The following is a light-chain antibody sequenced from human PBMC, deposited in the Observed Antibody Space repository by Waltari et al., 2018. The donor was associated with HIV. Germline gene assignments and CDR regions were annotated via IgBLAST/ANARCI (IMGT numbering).Light chain of an antibody. CDR2: WAS. CDR3: QQYYTSPLA. CDR1: QSILYSSNNKTY. Sequence: DIVMTQSPDSLTVSPGERATIHCKSSQSILYSSNNKTYLAWYQQKPGQPPKLLIYWASVRESGVPDRFTGSGSGTDFTLTISSLQAEDVAVYYCQQYYTSPLAFGGGTTVEIK. V-gene: IGKV4-1*01. J-gene: IGKJ4*01.